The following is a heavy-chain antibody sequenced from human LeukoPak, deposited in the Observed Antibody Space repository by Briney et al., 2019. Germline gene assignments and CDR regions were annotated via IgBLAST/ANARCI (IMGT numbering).Heavy chain of an antibody. CDR1: GYTFTSYG. CDR3: ARGSIVVVPAASVFDP. V-gene: IGHV1-2*02. CDR2: INPNSGDT. Sequence: ASVKVSCKASGYTFTSYGISWVRQAPRQGLEWMGWINPNSGDTNFAQKFQGRVTMTRATSISTAYMELSRLRSDDTAVYYCARGSIVVVPAASVFDPWGQGTLVTVSS. D-gene: IGHD2-2*01. J-gene: IGHJ5*02.